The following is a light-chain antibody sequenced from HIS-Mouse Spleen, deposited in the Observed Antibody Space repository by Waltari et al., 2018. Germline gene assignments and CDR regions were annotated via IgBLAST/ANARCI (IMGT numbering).Light chain of an antibody. V-gene: IGLV3-10*01. CDR2: DDS. Sequence: SYELTQPPSVPLSPGQTARITFSGDAFPTKYAYWYQQKPGQAPVLVIYDDSKRPSGIPERFSGSSSGTMATLTISGAQVEDEADYYCYSSDSSGNHRVFGGGTKLTVL. J-gene: IGLJ2*01. CDR1: AFPTKY. CDR3: YSSDSSGNHRV.